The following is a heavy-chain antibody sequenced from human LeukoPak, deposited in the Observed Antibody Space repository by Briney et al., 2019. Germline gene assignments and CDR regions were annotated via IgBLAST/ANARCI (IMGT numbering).Heavy chain of an antibody. J-gene: IGHJ3*02. CDR1: GGSISSYY. CDR2: IYYSGST. CDR3: ARGSYSGDAFDI. Sequence: SETLSLTCTVSGGSISSYYWSWIRQAPGKGLEWIGYIYYSGSTNYNPSLKSRVTISVDTSKNQFSLKLSSVTAADTAVYYCARGSYSGDAFDIWGQGTLVTVSS. D-gene: IGHD1-26*01. V-gene: IGHV4-59*01.